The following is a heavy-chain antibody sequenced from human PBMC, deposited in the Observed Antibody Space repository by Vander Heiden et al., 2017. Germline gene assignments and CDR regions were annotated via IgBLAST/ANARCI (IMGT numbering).Heavy chain of an antibody. CDR3: ARVTKRGGYGLDV. CDR1: GFAFINYA. Sequence: RLPCAASGFAFINYAMTWVRQAPGKGLEWVSAISGSANSTYYADSVRGRFTVARDNSKNTLYLHMNSLRAEDTAIYFCARVTKRGGYGLDVWGQGTTVTVSS. D-gene: IGHD2-21*02. J-gene: IGHJ6*02. V-gene: IGHV3-23*01. CDR2: ISGSANST.